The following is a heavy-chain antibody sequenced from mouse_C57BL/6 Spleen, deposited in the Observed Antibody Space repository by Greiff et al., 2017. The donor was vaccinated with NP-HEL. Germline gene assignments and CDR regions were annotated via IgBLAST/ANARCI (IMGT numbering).Heavy chain of an antibody. V-gene: IGHV14-1*01. CDR1: GFNIKDYY. Sequence: EVQLQQSGAELVRPGASVKLSCTASGFNIKDYYMHWVKQRPEQGLEWIGRIDPEDGDTEYAPKFQGKATMTADTSSNTAYLQLSSLTSEDTAVYYCTTWRYDYAWFAYWGQGTLVTVSA. D-gene: IGHD2-4*01. J-gene: IGHJ3*01. CDR3: TTWRYDYAWFAY. CDR2: IDPEDGDT.